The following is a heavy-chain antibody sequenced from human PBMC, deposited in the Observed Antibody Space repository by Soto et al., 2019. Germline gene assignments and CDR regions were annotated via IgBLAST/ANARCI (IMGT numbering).Heavy chain of an antibody. V-gene: IGHV3-48*03. CDR3: ARRNYDYVWGSYPRARKYYGMDV. CDR2: ISSSGSTI. J-gene: IGHJ6*02. D-gene: IGHD3-16*01. CDR1: GFTFSSYE. Sequence: GGSLRLSCAAPGFTFSSYEMNWVRQAPGKGLGGVAYISSSGSTIYYADSVKGRFTISRDNAKNSLDLQMNSLRAEDTAVYYCARRNYDYVWGSYPRARKYYGMDVWGQGTTVTVAS.